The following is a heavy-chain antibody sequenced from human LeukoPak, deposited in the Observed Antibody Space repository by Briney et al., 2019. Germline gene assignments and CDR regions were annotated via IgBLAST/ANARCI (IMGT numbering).Heavy chain of an antibody. Sequence: SETLSLTCTVSGGSISSYYWSWIRQPPGKGLEWIGYIYYSGSTNYNPSLKSRVTISVDTSKNQFSLKLSSVTAADTAVYYCARASNYYVSSGYYYFSFDYWGQGTLVTVSS. CDR2: IYYSGST. V-gene: IGHV4-59*01. J-gene: IGHJ4*02. CDR3: ARASNYYVSSGYYYFSFDY. CDR1: GGSISSYY. D-gene: IGHD3-22*01.